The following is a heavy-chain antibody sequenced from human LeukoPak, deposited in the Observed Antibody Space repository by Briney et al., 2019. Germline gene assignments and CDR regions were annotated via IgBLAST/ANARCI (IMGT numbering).Heavy chain of an antibody. CDR3: ARRRLGELSLLGAPFDY. Sequence: SETLSLTCTVSGGSISSSNWWSWVRQPPGKGLEWIGEIYHSGSTNYNPSLKSRVTISVDKSKNQFSLKLSSVTAADTAVYYCARRRLGELSLLGAPFDYWGQGTLVTVSS. J-gene: IGHJ4*02. V-gene: IGHV4-4*02. D-gene: IGHD3-16*02. CDR1: GGSISSSNW. CDR2: IYHSGST.